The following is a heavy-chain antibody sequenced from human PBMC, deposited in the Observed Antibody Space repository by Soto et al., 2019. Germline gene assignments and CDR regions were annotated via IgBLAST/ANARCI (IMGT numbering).Heavy chain of an antibody. Sequence: PGGSLRLSCAASGFTFSDYNMNWVRQAPGKGLEWISYISSSSSPIYYADSVKGRFTISRDNAKNSLYLQMNSLRAEDTAVYYCARCPAGLLVRGVSDSWGQGTLVTVSS. V-gene: IGHV3-48*01. CDR2: ISSSSSPI. D-gene: IGHD3-10*01. CDR1: GFTFSDYN. CDR3: ARCPAGLLVRGVSDS. J-gene: IGHJ4*02.